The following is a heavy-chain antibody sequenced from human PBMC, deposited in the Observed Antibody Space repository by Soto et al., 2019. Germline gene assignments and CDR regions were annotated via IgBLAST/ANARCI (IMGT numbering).Heavy chain of an antibody. V-gene: IGHV3-21*01. D-gene: IGHD3-22*01. CDR2: ITSSSSYV. J-gene: IGHJ4*03. CDR1: GFTFSSYS. Sequence: GGSLRLSCADSGFTFSSYSMTLVSHAPGNGLDLVSSITSSSSYVYYSESVEGRFTISRDNAKNSMYRQVNSLRAEDTAMYYFGGRDTYYYHSPGSFDRWVQGKLLTVFS. CDR3: GGRDTYYYHSPGSFDR.